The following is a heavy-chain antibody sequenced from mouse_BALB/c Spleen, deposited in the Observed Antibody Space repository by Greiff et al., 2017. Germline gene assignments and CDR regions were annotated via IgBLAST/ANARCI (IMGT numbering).Heavy chain of an antibody. J-gene: IGHJ4*01. CDR3: ARRAVVARHYGAMDY. V-gene: IGHV3-2*02. D-gene: IGHD1-1*01. Sequence: ESGPGLVKPSQSLSLTCTVTGYSITSDYAWNWIRQFPGNKLEWMGYISYSGSTSYNPSLKSRISITRDTSKNQFFLQLNSVTTEDTATYYCARRAVVARHYGAMDYWGQGTSVTVSS. CDR2: ISYSGST. CDR1: GYSITSDYA.